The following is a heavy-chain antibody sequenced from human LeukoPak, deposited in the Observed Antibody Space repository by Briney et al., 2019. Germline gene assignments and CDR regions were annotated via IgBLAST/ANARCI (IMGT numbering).Heavy chain of an antibody. Sequence: SETLALTCTVSVGSLSSYYWSWIRQPPGKGLEWIGYIYYSGSTNYNPSLKSRVTISVDTSKNQFSLKLSSVTAADTAVYYCARTKTTYTYYFDYWGQGTLVTVSS. V-gene: IGHV4-59*01. CDR3: ARTKTTYTYYFDY. CDR1: VGSLSSYY. CDR2: IYYSGST. J-gene: IGHJ4*02. D-gene: IGHD3-16*01.